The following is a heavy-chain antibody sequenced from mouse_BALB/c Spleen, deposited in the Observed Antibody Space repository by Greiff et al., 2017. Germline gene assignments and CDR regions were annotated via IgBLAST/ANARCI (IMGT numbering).Heavy chain of an antibody. V-gene: IGHV7-3*02. CDR1: GFTFTDYY. D-gene: IGHD5-1*01. J-gene: IGHJ2*01. CDR3: ARDEYGGDY. CDR2: IRNKANGYTT. Sequence: DVKLVESGGGLVQPGGSLSLSCATSGFTFTDYYMSWVRQPPGKALEWLGFIRNKANGYTTEYSASVKGRFTISRDNSQSILYLQMNTLRAEDSATYYCARDEYGGDYWGQGTTLTVSS.